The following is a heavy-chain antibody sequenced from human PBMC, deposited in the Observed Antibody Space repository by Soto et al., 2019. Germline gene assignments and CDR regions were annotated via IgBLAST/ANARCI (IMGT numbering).Heavy chain of an antibody. CDR1: GYTFTSYD. Sequence: QVQLVQSGAEVKKPGASVKVSCKASGYTFTSYDINWVRQATGQGLEWMGWMNPNSGNTGYAQKFQGRVTMTRNTSISTAYMELSSLRSEDTAVYYCARAPDYGDYYYYYMDVWCKGTTVTVSS. D-gene: IGHD4-17*01. CDR2: MNPNSGNT. J-gene: IGHJ6*03. CDR3: ARAPDYGDYYYYYMDV. V-gene: IGHV1-8*01.